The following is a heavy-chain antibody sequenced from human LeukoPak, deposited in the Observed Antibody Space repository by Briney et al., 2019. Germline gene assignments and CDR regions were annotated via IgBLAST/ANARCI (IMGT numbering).Heavy chain of an antibody. CDR1: GYTLTCYD. CDR3: AREDGSEVMGYDY. CDR2: MNPNSGNT. Sequence: ASVKVSFKASGYTLTCYDINWVRQATGQGLEWMGCMNPNSGNTGYAQKFQGRVTLTTNTSISTAYMELSSLSREDTAEYYCAREDGSEVMGYDYWGQGTLVTVSS. V-gene: IGHV1-8*03. J-gene: IGHJ4*02. D-gene: IGHD5-24*01.